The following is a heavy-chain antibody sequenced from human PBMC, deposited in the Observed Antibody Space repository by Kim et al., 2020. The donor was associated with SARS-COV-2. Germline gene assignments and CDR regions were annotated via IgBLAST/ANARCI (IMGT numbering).Heavy chain of an antibody. CDR3: AKDFGAGSGSYYTDYYYGMDV. CDR2: ISGSGGST. J-gene: IGHJ6*02. V-gene: IGHV3-23*01. CDR1: GFTFSSYA. Sequence: GGSLRLSCAASGFTFSSYAMSWVRQVPGKGLEWVSAISGSGGSTYYADSVKGRFTISRDNSKNTLYLQMNSLRAEDTAVYYCAKDFGAGSGSYYTDYYYGMDVWGQGTTVTVSS. D-gene: IGHD3-10*01.